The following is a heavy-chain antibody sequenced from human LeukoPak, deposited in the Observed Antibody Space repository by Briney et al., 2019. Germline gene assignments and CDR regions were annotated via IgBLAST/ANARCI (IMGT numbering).Heavy chain of an antibody. Sequence: PGGSLRLSCAASGFTFSSYAMHWVRQAPGKGLEWVAVISYDGSSKYYADSVKGRFTISRDNSKNTLYLQMTSLRAEDTAVYYCARGTMADDALDYWGQGTLVTVSS. CDR1: GFTFSSYA. CDR2: ISYDGSSK. V-gene: IGHV3-30-3*01. J-gene: IGHJ4*02. CDR3: ARGTMADDALDY. D-gene: IGHD4/OR15-4a*01.